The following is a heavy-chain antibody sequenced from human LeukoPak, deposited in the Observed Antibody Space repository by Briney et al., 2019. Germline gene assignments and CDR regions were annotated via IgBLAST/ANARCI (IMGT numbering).Heavy chain of an antibody. CDR2: ISSGSHYI. J-gene: IGHJ5*02. D-gene: IGHD2-15*01. CDR3: AKCSGGNCYHSDDH. Sequence: GGSLRLSCAASGFTFSAYSMNWVRQAPGKGLEWVSSISSGSHYIYYADSVKGRFTISRDNAKHSLYLQMNSLTAEDTAVYYCAKCSGGNCYHSDDHWGQGTLVTVSP. CDR1: GFTFSAYS. V-gene: IGHV3-21*01.